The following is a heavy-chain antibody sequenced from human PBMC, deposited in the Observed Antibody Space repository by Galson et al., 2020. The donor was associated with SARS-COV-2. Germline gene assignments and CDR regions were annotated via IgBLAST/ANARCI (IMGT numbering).Heavy chain of an antibody. V-gene: IGHV4-31*03. Sequence: ETSETLSLTCTVSGGSISSGGYYWSWIRQHPGKGLEWIGYIYYSGSTYYNPSLKSRVTISVDTSKNQFSLKLSSVPAADTAVYYCARAKWLRGLLDYWGQGTLVTVSS. CDR1: GGSISSGGYY. CDR3: ARAKWLRGLLDY. D-gene: IGHD6-19*01. J-gene: IGHJ4*02. CDR2: IYYSGST.